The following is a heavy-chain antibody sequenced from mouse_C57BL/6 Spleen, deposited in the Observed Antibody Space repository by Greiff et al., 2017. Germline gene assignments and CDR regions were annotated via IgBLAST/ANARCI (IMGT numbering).Heavy chain of an antibody. CDR2: IYPGDGDT. J-gene: IGHJ3*01. CDR3: ARPLSYSNYVAWFAY. Sequence: QVQLQQSGPELVKPGASVKISCKASGYAFSSSWMNWVKQRPGKGLEWIGRIYPGDGDTNYNGKFKGKATLTADKSSSTAYMQLSSLTSEDSAVSFCARPLSYSNYVAWFAYWGQGTLVTVSA. CDR1: GYAFSSSW. D-gene: IGHD2-5*01. V-gene: IGHV1-82*01.